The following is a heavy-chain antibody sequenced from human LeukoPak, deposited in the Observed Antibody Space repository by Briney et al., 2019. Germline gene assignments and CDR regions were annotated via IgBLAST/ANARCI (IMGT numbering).Heavy chain of an antibody. CDR3: ARGNVLRYFDWSDAFDI. V-gene: IGHV3-7*01. CDR1: GFTFSSYW. Sequence: GGSLRLSCAASGFTFSSYWMSWVRQAPGKGLEWVANIKQDGSEKYYVDSVKGRFTISRDNAKNSLYLQMNSLRAGDTAVYYCARGNVLRYFDWSDAFDIWGQGTMVTVSS. J-gene: IGHJ3*02. D-gene: IGHD3-9*01. CDR2: IKQDGSEK.